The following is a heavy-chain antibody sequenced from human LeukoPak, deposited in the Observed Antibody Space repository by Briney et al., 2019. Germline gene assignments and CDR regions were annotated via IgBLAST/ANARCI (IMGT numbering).Heavy chain of an antibody. Sequence: GGSLRLSCAASGFTFSDYYMCWIRQTPGKGLEWVLYISNTGDSIYYSDSVKGRFTISRDNAKNSLYLQMNSLRDEDTAVYFCATYTTSPRRAFDDWGQGTLVTVSS. CDR2: ISNTGDSI. D-gene: IGHD6-6*01. CDR1: GFTFSDYY. CDR3: ATYTTSPRRAFDD. V-gene: IGHV3-11*01. J-gene: IGHJ4*02.